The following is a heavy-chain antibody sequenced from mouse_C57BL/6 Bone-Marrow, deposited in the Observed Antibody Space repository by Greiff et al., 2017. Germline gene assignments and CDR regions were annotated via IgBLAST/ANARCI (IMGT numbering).Heavy chain of an antibody. CDR3: ARRGNWYFDV. CDR2: IYPGSGNT. Sequence: VQLKESGAELVRPGASVKLSCTASGFTFTDDYINWVKQRPGQGLEWIARIYPGSGNTYYNQKFKDKATLTADKSSSTAYMQLSSLTYEDSAVYYCARRGNWYFDVWGTGTTVTVSS. V-gene: IGHV1-76*01. CDR1: GFTFTDDY. J-gene: IGHJ1*03.